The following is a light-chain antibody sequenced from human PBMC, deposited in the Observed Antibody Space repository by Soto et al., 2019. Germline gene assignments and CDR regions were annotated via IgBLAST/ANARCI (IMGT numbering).Light chain of an antibody. V-gene: IGLV1-44*01. CDR1: SSNIGSNT. CDR3: AAWDDSLIGPV. Sequence: QSVLTQPPSASGTPGQRVTISCSGSSSNIGSNTINWYQQLPGTAPKLLIYSNNQRPSGVPDRFSGSKSGTSASLAISGLQSEDEADDYCAAWDDSLIGPVFGGGTKLTVL. J-gene: IGLJ2*01. CDR2: SNN.